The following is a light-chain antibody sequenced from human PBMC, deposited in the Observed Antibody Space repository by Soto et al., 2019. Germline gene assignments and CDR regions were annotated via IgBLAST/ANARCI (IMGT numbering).Light chain of an antibody. V-gene: IGLV2-8*01. CDR2: EVS. CDR3: SSYAGSNTVV. J-gene: IGLJ2*01. CDR1: SSDVGGYNY. Sequence: QSALTQPPSASGSPGQSVTNSCTGTSSDVGGYNYVSWYQQQSGKAPKLMIYEVSKRPSGVPDRFSGSKSGNTASLTVSGLQAEDEADYYCSSYAGSNTVVFGGGTKLTVL.